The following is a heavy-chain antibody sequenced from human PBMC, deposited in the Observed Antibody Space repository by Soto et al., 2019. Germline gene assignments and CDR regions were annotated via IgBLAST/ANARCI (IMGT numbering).Heavy chain of an antibody. Sequence: EVQLVESGGGLVQPGGSLRLSCAASGFSVSSKYMSWVRQAPDKGLEWVSVLYTGGTIFYTDSVRGRFTIYRNSSSNTLYLQVNSLSAEDTAVYCCARGCGGGSCYSDWDYWGQGTLFAV. CDR3: ARGCGGGSCYSDWDY. J-gene: IGHJ4*02. CDR2: LYTGGTI. CDR1: GFSVSSKY. V-gene: IGHV3-53*01. D-gene: IGHD2-15*01.